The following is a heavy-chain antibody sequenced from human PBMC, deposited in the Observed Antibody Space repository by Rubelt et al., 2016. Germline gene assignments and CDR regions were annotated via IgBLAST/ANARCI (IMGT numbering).Heavy chain of an antibody. Sequence: QVQLQESGPGLVKPSGTLSLTCAVYGGSFSGFYWTWIRQTPGKGLEWIGEIYHSGTTTNYHPSLKSRVTITLNASKNQFSLKLSSVTAADTAVYYCASRSSGANSAFDRWGQGTQVTVSS. CDR2: IYHSGTTT. D-gene: IGHD6-19*01. CDR3: ASRSSGANSAFDR. CDR1: GGSFSGFY. V-gene: IGHV4-34*10. J-gene: IGHJ5*02.